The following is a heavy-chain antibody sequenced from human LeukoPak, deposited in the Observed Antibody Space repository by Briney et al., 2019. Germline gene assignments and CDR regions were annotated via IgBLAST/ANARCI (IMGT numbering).Heavy chain of an antibody. Sequence: GGSLRLSCAASGFTFDDYAMHWVRQAPGKGLEWVSSISWNSGSIGYADSVKGRFTISRDNAKNSLYLQMNSLRAEDTALYYCAKDIAARGVLDYWGQGTLVTVSS. CDR3: AKDIAARGVLDY. D-gene: IGHD2-8*02. J-gene: IGHJ4*02. CDR1: GFTFDDYA. V-gene: IGHV3-9*01. CDR2: ISWNSGSI.